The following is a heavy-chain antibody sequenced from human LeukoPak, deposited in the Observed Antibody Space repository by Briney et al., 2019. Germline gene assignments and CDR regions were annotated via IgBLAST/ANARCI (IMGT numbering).Heavy chain of an antibody. V-gene: IGHV3-20*04. CDR1: GFTFDDYG. Sequence: PGGSLRLSCAASGFTFDDYGMSWVRQAPGKGLEWVSGINWNGGSTGYADSVKGRFTISRDNAKNSLYLQMNSLRAEDTALYYCAREYSSSSGYYYYYYMDVWGKGTTVTVSS. J-gene: IGHJ6*03. CDR3: AREYSSSSGYYYYYYMDV. D-gene: IGHD6-6*01. CDR2: INWNGGST.